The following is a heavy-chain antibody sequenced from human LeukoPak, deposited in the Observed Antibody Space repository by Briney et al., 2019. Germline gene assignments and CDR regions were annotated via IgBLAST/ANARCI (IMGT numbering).Heavy chain of an antibody. J-gene: IGHJ4*02. V-gene: IGHV3-66*02. CDR3: VTSTGQQFIPYDY. Sequence: QTGGSLRLSCAASGFNVSSNYMTWIRQAPGKGLEWVSPIYGADAAYYAESVRGRFMISRDNLKNTLFLQMNSLRVEDTAVYYCVTSTGQQFIPYDYWGQGTHVTVSS. CDR2: IYGADAA. D-gene: IGHD6-13*01. CDR1: GFNVSSNY.